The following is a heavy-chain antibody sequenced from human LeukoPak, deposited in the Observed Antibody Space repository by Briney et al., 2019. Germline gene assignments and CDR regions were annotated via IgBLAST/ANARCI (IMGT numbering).Heavy chain of an antibody. CDR3: AGSYKYYYYYYYMDV. CDR2: INHSGST. D-gene: IGHD3-10*01. V-gene: IGHV4-34*01. Sequence: SETLSLTCAVYGGSFSGYYWSWIRQPPGKGLEWIGEINHSGSTNYNPSLKSRVTMSVDTSKNQFSLKLSSVTAADTAVYYCAGSYKYYYYYYYMDVWGKGTTVTISS. CDR1: GGSFSGYY. J-gene: IGHJ6*03.